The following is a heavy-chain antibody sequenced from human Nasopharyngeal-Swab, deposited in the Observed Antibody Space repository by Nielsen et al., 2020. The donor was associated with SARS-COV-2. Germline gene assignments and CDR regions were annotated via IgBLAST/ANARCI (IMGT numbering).Heavy chain of an antibody. V-gene: IGHV4-31*02. CDR3: ARGFVGAYYDSSLGV. Sequence: WIRQPPGKGLEWIGYIYYSGSTYYNPSLKSRVTISVDTSKNQFSLKLSSVTAADTAVYYCARGFVGAYYDSSLGVWGKGTTVTVSS. CDR2: IYYSGST. J-gene: IGHJ6*04. D-gene: IGHD3-22*01.